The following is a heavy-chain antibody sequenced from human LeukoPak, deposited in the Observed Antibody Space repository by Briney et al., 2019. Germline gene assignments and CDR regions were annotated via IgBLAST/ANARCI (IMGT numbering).Heavy chain of an antibody. CDR1: GSNFTSYW. CDR3: ARLIVGGTSPDY. V-gene: IGHV5-10-1*01. Sequence: GESLKISCQGSGSNFTSYWITWVRQVPRKGLEWMGRIDPSDSYINYSPSFQGHVTISADKSISTAYLRWSSLKASDTAMCYCARLIVGGTSPDYWGQGTLVTVSS. D-gene: IGHD1-26*01. J-gene: IGHJ4*02. CDR2: IDPSDSYI.